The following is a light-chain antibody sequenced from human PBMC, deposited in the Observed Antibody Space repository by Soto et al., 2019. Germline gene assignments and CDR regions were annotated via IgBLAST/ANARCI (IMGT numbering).Light chain of an antibody. CDR3: AAWDDSLNAVV. V-gene: IGLV1-44*01. CDR2: SNN. J-gene: IGLJ2*01. Sequence: QTVVTQPPSASGTPGHRVTISCSGSSSNIGRNTVNWYQQLPGTAPKVLIYSNNHRPSGVPDRLSGSKSGTSASLAISGLQSEDEADYYCAAWDDSLNAVVFGGGTKLTVL. CDR1: SSNIGRNT.